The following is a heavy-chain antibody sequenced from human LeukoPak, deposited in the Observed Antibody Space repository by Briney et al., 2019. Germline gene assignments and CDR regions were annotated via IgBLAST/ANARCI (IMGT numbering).Heavy chain of an antibody. CDR1: GGSISRSSYC. J-gene: IGHJ4*02. CDR3: ARTRYYYNSRSYGAPYYFDY. Sequence: SETLSLTCTVSGGSISRSSYCWGWIRQPPGKGLEWIGSIYDSGSTYYNPSLKSRVTISVDTSKNQFSLKLSSVTAADTAVYYCARTRYYYNSRSYGAPYYFDYWGQGTLVTVSS. D-gene: IGHD3-10*01. V-gene: IGHV4-39*07. CDR2: IYDSGST.